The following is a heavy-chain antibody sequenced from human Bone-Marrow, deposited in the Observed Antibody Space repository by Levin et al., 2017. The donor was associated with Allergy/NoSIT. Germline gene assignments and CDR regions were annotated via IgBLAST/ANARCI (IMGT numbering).Heavy chain of an antibody. CDR3: ARSGNYHTMDV. V-gene: IGHV3-21*01. Sequence: SCAASGFSFTTSTINWVRQAPGKGLEWVSSISSTSSDIYYADSMKGRFSISRDNTKNSVYLQVNSLRADDTGVYYCARSGNYHTMDVWGQGTTVTVSS. CDR1: GFSFTTST. J-gene: IGHJ6*02. CDR2: ISSTSSDI.